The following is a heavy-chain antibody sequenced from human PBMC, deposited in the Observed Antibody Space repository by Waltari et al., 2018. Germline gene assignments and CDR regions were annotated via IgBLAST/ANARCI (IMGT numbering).Heavy chain of an antibody. CDR1: GFTFSSYT. V-gene: IGHV3-21*01. CDR3: ARETEEAFDF. J-gene: IGHJ3*01. Sequence: EVQLVESGGGLVKPGGSLRLSCAASGFTFSSYTMNWVRQAQGKWLEWASSISGTSYYIDDAESVKGRFTTSRDNAKNSLYLQMNSLRAEDTAVYYCARETEEAFDFWGRGTMVTVSS. CDR2: ISGTSYYI. D-gene: IGHD2-21*02.